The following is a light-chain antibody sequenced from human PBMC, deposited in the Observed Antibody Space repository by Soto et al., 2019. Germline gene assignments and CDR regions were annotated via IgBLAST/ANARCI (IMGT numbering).Light chain of an antibody. J-gene: IGLJ1*01. Sequence: QSVLTQPPSVSGAPGQRVTISCTGSSANIGAGYDVHWYQQLPGTAPKLLIYGNSNRPSGVPDRFSGSKSGISASLAIPGLQAEDEADYYCQSYDSLLSGYYVFGTGTKLTVL. CDR2: GNS. CDR3: QSYDSLLSGYYV. V-gene: IGLV1-40*01. CDR1: SANIGAGYD.